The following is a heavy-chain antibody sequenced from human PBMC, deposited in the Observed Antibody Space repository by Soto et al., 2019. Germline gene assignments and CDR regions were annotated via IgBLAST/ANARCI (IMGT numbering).Heavy chain of an antibody. CDR1: GGSISSYY. CDR3: ASSRVWFGEGNWFDP. J-gene: IGHJ5*02. Sequence: QVQLQESGPGLVKPSETLSLTCTVSGGSISSYYWSWIRQPPGKGLEWIGYIYYSGSTNYNPSLKSRVTISVDTSKNQFSLKLSSVTAADTAVYYCASSRVWFGEGNWFDPWGQGTLVTVSS. V-gene: IGHV4-59*01. D-gene: IGHD3-10*01. CDR2: IYYSGST.